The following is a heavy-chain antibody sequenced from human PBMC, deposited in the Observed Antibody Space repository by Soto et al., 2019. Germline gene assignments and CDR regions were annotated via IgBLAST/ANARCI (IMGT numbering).Heavy chain of an antibody. CDR3: AKAEGYSTITTYYSEGVTFDS. CDR1: GFSFDTYD. V-gene: IGHV3-30*18. J-gene: IGHJ4*02. CDR2: ISNGGRQK. D-gene: IGHD2-2*02. Sequence: HPGGSLRLSCAASGFSFDTYDMHWVRQAPGKGLEWVAVISNGGRQKYYADSVKGRFTISRDNSKNTLDLQMDSLRPEDTAVYYCAKAEGYSTITTYYSEGVTFDSWGQGTVVTVSS.